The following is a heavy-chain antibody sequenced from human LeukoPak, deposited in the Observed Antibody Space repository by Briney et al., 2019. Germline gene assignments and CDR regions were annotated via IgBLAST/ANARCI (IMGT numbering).Heavy chain of an antibody. V-gene: IGHV3-30*02. CDR2: IRYDGSNK. Sequence: PGGSLRLSCAASGFTFSSYGMHWVRQAPGKGLEWVAFIRYDGSNKYYADSVKGRFTISRDNSKNTLYLQMNSLRAEDTAVYYCAKDRLEYSSSGYYYMDVWGKGITVTVSS. CDR1: GFTFSSYG. D-gene: IGHD6-6*01. J-gene: IGHJ6*03. CDR3: AKDRLEYSSSGYYYMDV.